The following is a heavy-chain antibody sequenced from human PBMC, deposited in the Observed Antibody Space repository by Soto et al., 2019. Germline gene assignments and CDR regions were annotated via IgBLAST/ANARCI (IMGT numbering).Heavy chain of an antibody. CDR1: GGSISSSTYY. V-gene: IGHV4-39*01. CDR3: ARHGVDYGDYASYYYYGMDV. J-gene: IGHJ6*02. CDR2: IYYSGSA. Sequence: QVQLQESGPGLVKPSETLPLTCTVSGGSISSSTYYWGWIRQPPGKGLEWIGFIYYSGSAYYNPSLKSRVTISIDTSKNQFSLKLTSVTAADTAVFYCARHGVDYGDYASYYYYGMDVWGRGTTVTVSS. D-gene: IGHD4-17*01.